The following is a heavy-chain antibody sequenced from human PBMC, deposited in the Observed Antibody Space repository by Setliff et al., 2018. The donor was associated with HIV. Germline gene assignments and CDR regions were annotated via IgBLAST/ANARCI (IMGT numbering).Heavy chain of an antibody. CDR1: SFTFNSFG. J-gene: IGHJ6*02. CDR3: ARSVIGYYYYGMDV. V-gene: IGHV3-30*03. D-gene: IGHD3-10*01. CDR2: ISYDGNNK. Sequence: GSLRLSCATSSFTFNSFGLHWVRQAPGKGLEWVAFISYDGNNKNYADSVKGRFTLSRDNSKNTLYLQMNSLRAEDTAVYYCARSVIGYYYYGMDVWGQGTLVTVSS.